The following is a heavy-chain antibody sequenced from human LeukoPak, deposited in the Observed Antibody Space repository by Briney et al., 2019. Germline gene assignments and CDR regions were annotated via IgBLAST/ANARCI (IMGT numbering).Heavy chain of an antibody. D-gene: IGHD3-16*01. CDR1: GYTFTSYD. CDR2: INPNSGNT. V-gene: IGHV1-8*01. Sequence: ASVKVSCKASGYTFTSYDINWVRQATGQGLQWMGWINPNSGNTGYAQKFQGRVTMTRNTSISTAYMELSSLRSEDTALYYCARSIMITFGGVNIVVALDMWGQGTMVTVSS. CDR3: ARSIMITFGGVNIVVALDM. J-gene: IGHJ3*02.